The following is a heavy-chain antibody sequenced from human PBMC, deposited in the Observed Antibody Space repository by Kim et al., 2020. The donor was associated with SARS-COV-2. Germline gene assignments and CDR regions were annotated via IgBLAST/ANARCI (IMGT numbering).Heavy chain of an antibody. CDR2: IYYSGST. J-gene: IGHJ4*02. V-gene: IGHV4-39*01. D-gene: IGHD3-3*01. CDR3: ARHPRFGSLLVVLRGIFDS. CDR1: GVSISSSSYY. Sequence: SETLSLTCTVSGVSISSSSYYWGWIRQPPGKGLEWIGSIYYSGSTYYNPSLKIRVTISLDTSKNQLSLKLSSVTAADTAVYYCARHPRFGSLLVVLRGIFDSWGQGTLVTVSS.